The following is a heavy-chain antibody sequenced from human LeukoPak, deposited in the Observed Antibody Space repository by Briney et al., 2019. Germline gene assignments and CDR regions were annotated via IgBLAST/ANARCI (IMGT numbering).Heavy chain of an antibody. J-gene: IGHJ5*02. CDR3: ARELWFVNAPGSWLDP. D-gene: IGHD3-10*01. CDR1: GDSISSGDYS. CDR2: IFHTGNS. Sequence: SETLSLTCTVSGDSISSGDYSWGWIRQPSGKGLEWIGYIFHTGNSYYNPSLRSPVTLSVDRSRNQFSLRLTSVTAADTAVYYCARELWFVNAPGSWLDPWGPGTLVAVSS. V-gene: IGHV4-30-2*01.